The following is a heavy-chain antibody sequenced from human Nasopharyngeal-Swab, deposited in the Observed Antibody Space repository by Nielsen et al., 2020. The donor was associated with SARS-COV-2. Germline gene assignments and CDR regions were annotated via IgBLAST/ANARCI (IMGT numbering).Heavy chain of an antibody. Sequence: GGSLRLSCAASGFTFRSYAISWVRQAPGQGLEWVSVISGSDYTTYYADSVKGRFTISRDNSKNTVNLQMNSLRAEDTAIYYCAKDSLMVYTVPYWYFDLWGRGTLVTVSS. J-gene: IGHJ2*01. V-gene: IGHV3-23*01. D-gene: IGHD2-8*01. CDR2: ISGSDYTT. CDR1: GFTFRSYA. CDR3: AKDSLMVYTVPYWYFDL.